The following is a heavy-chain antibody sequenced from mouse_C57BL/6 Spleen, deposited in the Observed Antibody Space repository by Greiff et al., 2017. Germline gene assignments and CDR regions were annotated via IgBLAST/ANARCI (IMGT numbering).Heavy chain of an antibody. CDR1: GYSITSGYY. J-gene: IGHJ2*01. D-gene: IGHD2-4*01. CDR3: ANDYDKRGFGY. Sequence: EVQLQESGPGLVKPSQSLSLTCSVTGYSITSGYYWNWIRQFPGNKLEWMGYISYDGSNNYNPSLKNRISITRDTSKNQFFLKLNSVTTEDTATYYCANDYDKRGFGYWGQGTTLTVSS. V-gene: IGHV3-6*01. CDR2: ISYDGSN.